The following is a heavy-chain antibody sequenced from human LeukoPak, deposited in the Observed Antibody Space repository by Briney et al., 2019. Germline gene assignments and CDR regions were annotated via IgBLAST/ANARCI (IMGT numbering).Heavy chain of an antibody. CDR1: GFTFSDYY. V-gene: IGHV3-11*01. CDR3: AKDDGPYSSSWFDY. CDR2: ISISGSTI. D-gene: IGHD6-13*01. Sequence: PGGSLRLSCAASGFTFSDYYMSWIRQAPGKGLEWVSYISISGSTIYYADSVKGRFTISRDNAKNSLYLQMNSLRAEDTAVYYCAKDDGPYSSSWFDYWGQGTLVTVSS. J-gene: IGHJ4*02.